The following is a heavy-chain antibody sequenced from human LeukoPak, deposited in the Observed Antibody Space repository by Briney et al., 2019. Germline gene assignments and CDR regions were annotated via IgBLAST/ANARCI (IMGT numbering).Heavy chain of an antibody. CDR3: ATGFGDFLSLVYMDV. CDR2: ISSSGGTT. D-gene: IGHD3-10*01. CDR1: GFTFSDYY. Sequence: GGSLRLSCAASGFTFSDYYMNWIRQAPGKGLEWVSYISSSGGTTYYADSVRGRFTLSRDNAKNSLYLQMNSLRAEDTAVYYCATGFGDFLSLVYMDVWGKGTTVTISS. V-gene: IGHV3-11*01. J-gene: IGHJ6*03.